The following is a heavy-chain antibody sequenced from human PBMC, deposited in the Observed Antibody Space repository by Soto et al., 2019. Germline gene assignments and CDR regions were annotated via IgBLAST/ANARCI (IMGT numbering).Heavy chain of an antibody. CDR1: GVTFISYA. J-gene: IGHJ3*02. CDR3: AKTTDGWFSAFEI. D-gene: IGHD6-19*01. V-gene: IGHV3-23*01. CDR2: ISGSGTTA. Sequence: PGGSLRLSCAASGVTFISYAMTWVRQAPGRGLEWVSAISGSGTTAYYADSVKGRFIFSRDNPKNTMYLQMNSLRAEDTAVYFCAKTTDGWFSAFEIWGQGTVVTVSS.